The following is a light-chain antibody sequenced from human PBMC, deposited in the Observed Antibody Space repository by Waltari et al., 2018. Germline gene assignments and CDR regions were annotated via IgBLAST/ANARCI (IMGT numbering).Light chain of an antibody. CDR2: WAS. Sequence: DIVMTQSPDSLALSLGERATINCRSSQSLLFSPHHKNYLAWYQKKPGQTPKLLIYWASTRDSGVPDRFSGSGSGTDCTLTISGLQAEDVAVYYCQQYFTTPRAFGQGTKVEIK. V-gene: IGKV4-1*01. CDR1: QSLLFSPHHKNY. J-gene: IGKJ1*01. CDR3: QQYFTTPRA.